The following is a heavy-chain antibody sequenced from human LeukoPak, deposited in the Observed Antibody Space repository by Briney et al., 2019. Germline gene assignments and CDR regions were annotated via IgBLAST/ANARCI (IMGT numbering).Heavy chain of an antibody. CDR3: ARGHAFDI. J-gene: IGHJ3*02. CDR1: GYSFTSYW. V-gene: IGHV5-51*01. Sequence: GESLKISCKGSGYSFTSYWIGWVRQMPGKGLEWMGIIYPGGDSESRYSPSFQGQVTISADKSISTAYLQWSSLKASDTAMYYCARGHAFDIWGQGTMVTVSS. CDR2: IYPGGDSES.